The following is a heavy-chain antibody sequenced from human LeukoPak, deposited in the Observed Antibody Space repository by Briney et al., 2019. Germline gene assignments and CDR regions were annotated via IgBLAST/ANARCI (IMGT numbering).Heavy chain of an antibody. J-gene: IGHJ5*02. CDR1: GFTFNTFG. V-gene: IGHV3-48*01. D-gene: IGHD5-18*01. Sequence: GGSLRLSCATSGFTFNTFGMHWVRQAPGKGLEWVSYITGSATTTYYADSVKGRFTISRDNGKNSLYLQMNSQRAEDTSVYYCARDVGYRSWFDPWGQGTLVIVSS. CDR3: ARDVGYRSWFDP. CDR2: ITGSATTT.